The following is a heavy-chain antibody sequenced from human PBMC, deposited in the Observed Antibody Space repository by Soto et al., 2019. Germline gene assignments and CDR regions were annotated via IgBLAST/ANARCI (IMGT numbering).Heavy chain of an antibody. V-gene: IGHV3-48*02. CDR3: AREGMDV. J-gene: IGHJ6*02. Sequence: GGSLRLSCVASGFSIRSYSMNWVRQAPGKGLEWISYISSSSSTIYYADSVKGRFTISRDNAKNSLYLQMNSLRDEDTAVYYCAREGMDVWGQGTTVTVSS. CDR1: GFSIRSYS. CDR2: ISSSSSTI.